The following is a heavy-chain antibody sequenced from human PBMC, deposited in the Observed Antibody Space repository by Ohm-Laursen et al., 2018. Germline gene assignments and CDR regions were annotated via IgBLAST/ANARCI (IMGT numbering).Heavy chain of an antibody. Sequence: SDTLSLTCTVSGGSMSGYYWNWVRQPPGKGLEWIGYQYYSGRTSYNPSLRGRVAISVDMSKSQCSLILSSVTAADTAVYYCVREKHDGYDDWAFDVWGRGTMVTV. J-gene: IGHJ3*01. CDR2: QYYSGRT. CDR1: GGSMSGYY. D-gene: IGHD5-12*01. V-gene: IGHV4-59*01. CDR3: VREKHDGYDDWAFDV.